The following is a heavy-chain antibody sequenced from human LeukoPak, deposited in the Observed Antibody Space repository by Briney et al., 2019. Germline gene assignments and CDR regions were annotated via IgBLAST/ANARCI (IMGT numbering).Heavy chain of an antibody. Sequence: PSETLSLTCTVSGGSISSSSYYWGWIRQPPGKGLEWIGSIYYSGSTYYNPSLKSRVTISVDTSKNQFSLKLSSVTAADTAVYYCARDPGQQLHWFDPWGQGTLVTVSS. CDR2: IYYSGST. CDR1: GGSISSSSYY. V-gene: IGHV4-39*07. CDR3: ARDPGQQLHWFDP. J-gene: IGHJ5*02. D-gene: IGHD6-13*01.